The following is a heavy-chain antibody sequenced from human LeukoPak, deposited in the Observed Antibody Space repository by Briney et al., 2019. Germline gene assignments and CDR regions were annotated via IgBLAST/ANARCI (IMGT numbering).Heavy chain of an antibody. D-gene: IGHD5-24*01. V-gene: IGHV4-4*02. CDR3: ASRRMATPVRLDY. CDR2: IYHTEKS. CDR1: GASITSTNR. J-gene: IGHJ4*02. Sequence: SETLSLTCIVSGASITSTNRWTWVRQAPGKGLGWSGEIYHTEKSNYNPSLLSRVSISVDKSNNQFSLKLSSVPAADTAVYYCASRRMATPVRLDYWGQGTLVTVSS.